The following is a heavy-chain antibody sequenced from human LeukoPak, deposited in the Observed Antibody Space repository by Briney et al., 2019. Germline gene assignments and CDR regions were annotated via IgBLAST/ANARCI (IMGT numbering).Heavy chain of an antibody. CDR2: INPNNGGT. CDR1: GYIFTNYY. V-gene: IGHV1-2*02. D-gene: IGHD3-10*01. Sequence: GASVKVSCKASGYIFTNYYLYWVRQAPGQGLEWMGWINPNNGGTKYAQNFQGRVTMTRDTSISTAYMELDRLRFDDTAVYYCARDSGEVPDYWGQGTLVTVSS. J-gene: IGHJ4*02. CDR3: ARDSGEVPDY.